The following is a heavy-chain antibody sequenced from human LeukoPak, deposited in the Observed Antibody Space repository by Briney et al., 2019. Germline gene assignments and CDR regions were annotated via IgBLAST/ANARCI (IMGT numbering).Heavy chain of an antibody. D-gene: IGHD1-26*01. J-gene: IGHJ6*03. V-gene: IGHV3-48*01. CDR1: TFTFSSYS. Sequence: PGGSLRLSCAASTFTFSSYSMNWVRQAPGKGLEWVSYISSGGGSTYYADSVKGRFTISRDNAKNSLYLQMNSLRAEDTAVYYCARSPRPSGGYMDVWGTGTTVTVSS. CDR2: ISSGGGST. CDR3: ARSPRPSGGYMDV.